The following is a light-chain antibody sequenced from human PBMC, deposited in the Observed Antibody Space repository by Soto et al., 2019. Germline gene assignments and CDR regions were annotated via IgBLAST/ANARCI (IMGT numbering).Light chain of an antibody. CDR1: QSVSSNF. J-gene: IGKJ2*01. V-gene: IGKV3-20*01. Sequence: EIVLTQSPGTLSLSPGERATLSCRTSQSVSSNFLAWYQQKPGQAPRLLIYGASTRATGITERFSGSASGTDFSLTISRLEPEDFAVYYCQQFSGSPTMYTFGQGTKLEIK. CDR2: GAS. CDR3: QQFSGSPTMYT.